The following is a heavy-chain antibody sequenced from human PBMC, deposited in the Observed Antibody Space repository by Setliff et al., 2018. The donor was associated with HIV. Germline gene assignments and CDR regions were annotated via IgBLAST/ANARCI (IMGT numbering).Heavy chain of an antibody. D-gene: IGHD2-21*01. J-gene: IGHJ4*02. CDR3: VRDGARLDY. V-gene: IGHV3-7*01. CDR2: IKVDGSDI. CDR1: GFSLSNYW. Sequence: PGGSLRLSCVGTGFSLSNYWMGWVRQAPGKGLEWVANIKVDGSDIYYVDSVKGRFTISRDNARNSLFLQMNSLRGDDTAVYYCVRDGARLDYWGQGTQVTVSS.